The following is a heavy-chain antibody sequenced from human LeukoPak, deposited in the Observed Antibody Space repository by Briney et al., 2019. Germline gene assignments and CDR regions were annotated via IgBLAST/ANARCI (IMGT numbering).Heavy chain of an antibody. CDR2: VSYDGSKK. Sequence: GGSLRLSCAASGFNFNNYGLHWVRQAPGKGLEWVAVVSYDGSKKYYADSVKGRFTISRDNSKNTLYLQMNSLRAEDTAVYYCARQNSYGSGSYRPTNFDYWGQGTLVTVSS. V-gene: IGHV3-30*03. CDR3: ARQNSYGSGSYRPTNFDY. J-gene: IGHJ4*02. CDR1: GFNFNNYG. D-gene: IGHD3-10*01.